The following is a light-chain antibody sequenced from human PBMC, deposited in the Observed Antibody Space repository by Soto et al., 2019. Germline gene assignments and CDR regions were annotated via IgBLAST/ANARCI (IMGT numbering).Light chain of an antibody. CDR3: QQYGSSSWT. J-gene: IGKJ1*01. CDR2: GAS. V-gene: IGKV3-20*01. Sequence: DIMLTQSPGTVSLSRGERATLSCRVSQSVSSRYLAWYQQKPGQAPRLLIYGASSRATAIPDRFSGSGSGTEFTLNISRLEPEDFAVYYCQQYGSSSWTFGHGTKVDIK. CDR1: QSVSSRY.